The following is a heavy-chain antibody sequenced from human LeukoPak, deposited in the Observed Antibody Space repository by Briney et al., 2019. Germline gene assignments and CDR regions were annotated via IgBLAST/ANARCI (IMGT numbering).Heavy chain of an antibody. CDR2: IYSGGSK. CDR1: GFTVSSNY. Sequence: GGSLRLSCAASGFTVSSNYMSWVRQAPGKGLEWVSVIYSGGSKYYADSVKGRFTISRDNSKNTLYLQMNSLRAEDTAVYYCARAAGNYYDSSGYFRLEYYFDYWGQGTLVTVSS. D-gene: IGHD3-22*01. J-gene: IGHJ4*02. CDR3: ARAAGNYYDSSGYFRLEYYFDY. V-gene: IGHV3-66*01.